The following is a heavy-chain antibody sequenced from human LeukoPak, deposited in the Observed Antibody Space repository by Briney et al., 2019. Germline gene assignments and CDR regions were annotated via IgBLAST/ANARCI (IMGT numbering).Heavy chain of an antibody. CDR1: GFTFSSYD. Sequence: GGSLRLSCAASGFTFSSYDMSWVRQAPGRGLEWVSSISSSGDYKFYAPSLEGRFTISRDNARNSVFLQMTSLRAEDTAVYYCVRVNGYCSSTSCLGGFDSWGQGTLVTVPS. J-gene: IGHJ4*02. V-gene: IGHV3-21*03. CDR3: VRVNGYCSSTSCLGGFDS. D-gene: IGHD2-2*03. CDR2: ISSSGDYK.